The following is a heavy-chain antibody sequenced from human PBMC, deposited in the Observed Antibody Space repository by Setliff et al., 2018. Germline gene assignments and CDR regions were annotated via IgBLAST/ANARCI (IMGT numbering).Heavy chain of an antibody. CDR2: INHSGST. CDR3: ARMSGFLYMDV. D-gene: IGHD3-3*01. V-gene: IGHV4-34*01. Sequence: SETLSLTCAASGGSFTYYYWTWIRQPPGKGLEWIGEINHSGSTNYDPSLKSRVTISVDTSKNQFSLSLRSVTAADTAVYYCARMSGFLYMDVWGKGTTVTVSS. J-gene: IGHJ6*03. CDR1: GGSFTYYY.